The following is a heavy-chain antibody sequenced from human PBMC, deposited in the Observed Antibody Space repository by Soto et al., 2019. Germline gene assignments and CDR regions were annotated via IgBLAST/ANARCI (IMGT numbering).Heavy chain of an antibody. CDR1: GFTFSSYG. CDR2: ISYDGSNK. D-gene: IGHD5-18*01. CDR3: AKPRSKIQLWLHY. Sequence: QVQLVESGGGVVQPGRSLRLSCAASGFTFSSYGMQWVRQAPGKGLEWVAVISYDGSNKYYADSVKGRFTISRDNSKNTLYLQMNSLRAEDTAVYYCAKPRSKIQLWLHYWGQGTLVTVSS. J-gene: IGHJ4*02. V-gene: IGHV3-30*18.